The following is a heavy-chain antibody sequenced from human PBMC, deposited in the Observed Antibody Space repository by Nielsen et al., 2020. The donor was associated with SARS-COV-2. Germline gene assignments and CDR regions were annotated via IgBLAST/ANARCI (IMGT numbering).Heavy chain of an antibody. J-gene: IGHJ3*01. D-gene: IGHD3-9*01. CDR1: GGPITNDNYY. CDR3: VRAPDYDVLAGFYPEGFGG. V-gene: IGHV4-39*07. CDR2: NYYSGNT. Sequence: SETLSLTCTVSGGPITNDNYYWGWIRQPPGKGLEWIGSNYYSGNTYYNPSLKSRVTMSVDTSKNQFSLKLSSVTAADTAVYYCVRAPDYDVLAGFYPEGFGGWGRGKMVNVSS.